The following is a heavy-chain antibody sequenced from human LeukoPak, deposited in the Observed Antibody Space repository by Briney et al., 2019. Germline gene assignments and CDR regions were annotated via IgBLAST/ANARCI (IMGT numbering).Heavy chain of an antibody. D-gene: IGHD3-3*01. CDR1: GYTFTGYY. V-gene: IGHV1-2*02. CDR3: ARALESEGDDAFDI. CDR2: INPNSGGT. Sequence: ASVKVSCKASGYTFTGYYMHWVRQAPGQGLEWMGWINPNSGGTNYAQKFQGRVTMTRDTSISTAYMELSRLRSDDTAVYYCARALESEGDDAFDIWGQGTMVTVSS. J-gene: IGHJ3*02.